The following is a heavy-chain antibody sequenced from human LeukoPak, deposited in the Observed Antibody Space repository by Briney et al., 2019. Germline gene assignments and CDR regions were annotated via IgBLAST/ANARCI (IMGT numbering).Heavy chain of an antibody. CDR1: GGTFSSYA. CDR3: ARDTRARGFCSGGSCSFFDY. Sequence: SVKVSCKASGGTFSSYAISWVRQAPGQGLEWMGRIIPIFGIANYAQKFQGRVTITADKSTSTAYMELSSLRSEDTAMYYCARDTRARGFCSGGSCSFFDYWGQGTLVTVSS. V-gene: IGHV1-69*04. CDR2: IIPIFGIA. D-gene: IGHD2-15*01. J-gene: IGHJ4*02.